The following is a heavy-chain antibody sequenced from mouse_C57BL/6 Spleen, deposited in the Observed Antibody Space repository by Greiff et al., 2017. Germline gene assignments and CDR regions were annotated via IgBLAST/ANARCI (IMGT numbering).Heavy chain of an antibody. Sequence: VQLQQSGPELVKPGASVKISCKASGYSFTGYYMNWVKQSPEKSLEWIGEINPSTGGTTYNQKFKAKATLTVDKSSSTAYMQLKSLTSEDSAVYYCARGGLITTVVDAYWGQGTLVTVSA. D-gene: IGHD1-1*01. CDR2: INPSTGGT. V-gene: IGHV1-42*01. CDR1: GYSFTGYY. CDR3: ARGGLITTVVDAY. J-gene: IGHJ3*01.